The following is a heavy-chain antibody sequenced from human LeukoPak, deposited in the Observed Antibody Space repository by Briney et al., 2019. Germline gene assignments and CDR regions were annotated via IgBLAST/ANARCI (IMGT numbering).Heavy chain of an antibody. J-gene: IGHJ4*02. Sequence: SETLSLTCTVSGGSISSYYWSWIRQPPGKGLEWIGYIYYSGSTNYNPSLKSRVTISVDTSKNQFYLKLSSVTAADTAVYYCAREGSGSSLDYWGQGTLVTVSS. D-gene: IGHD3-10*01. CDR1: GGSISSYY. CDR2: IYYSGST. V-gene: IGHV4-59*01. CDR3: AREGSGSSLDY.